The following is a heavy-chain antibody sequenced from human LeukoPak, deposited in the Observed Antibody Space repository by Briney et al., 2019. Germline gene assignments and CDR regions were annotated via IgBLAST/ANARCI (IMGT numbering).Heavy chain of an antibody. CDR1: GFTFSSYW. V-gene: IGHV3-7*01. Sequence: GGSLRLSCAASGFTFSSYWMNWLRQAPGKGLEWVANIKQNGDEKYYVDSVKGRFTISRDNAKNSLFLQMNSLRAEDTAIYYCARVRYSSSSAADSWGQGTLVTVSS. CDR2: IKQNGDEK. CDR3: ARVRYSSSSAADS. J-gene: IGHJ4*02. D-gene: IGHD6-6*01.